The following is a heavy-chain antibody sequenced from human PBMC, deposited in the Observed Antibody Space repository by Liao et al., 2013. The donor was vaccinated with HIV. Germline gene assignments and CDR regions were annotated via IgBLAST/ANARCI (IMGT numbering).Heavy chain of an antibody. J-gene: IGHJ3*02. CDR1: GGSISSGGYY. CDR2: IYTSGST. V-gene: IGHV4-61*02. Sequence: QVQLQESGPGLVKPSQTLSLTCTVSGGSISSGGYYWSWIRQPAGKGLEWIGRIYTSGSTNYNPSLKSRVTISVDTSKNQFSLRLSSVTAADTAVYYCASTHLWFGEFLWAFDIWGQGTMVTVSS. D-gene: IGHD3-10*01. CDR3: ASTHLWFGEFLWAFDI.